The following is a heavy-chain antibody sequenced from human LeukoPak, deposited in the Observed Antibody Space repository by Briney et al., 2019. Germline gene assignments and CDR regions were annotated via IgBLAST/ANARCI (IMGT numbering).Heavy chain of an antibody. Sequence: PGGSLRLSCAASGFTFSSYSMNWVRQAPGKGLEWVSSISSSSSYIYYADSVKGRFTISRDNAKNSLYLQMNSLRAEDTAVYYCARDVGPADPTDAFDIWGQGTMVTVSS. CDR3: ARDVGPADPTDAFDI. D-gene: IGHD1-26*01. J-gene: IGHJ3*02. CDR1: GFTFSSYS. V-gene: IGHV3-21*01. CDR2: ISSSSSYI.